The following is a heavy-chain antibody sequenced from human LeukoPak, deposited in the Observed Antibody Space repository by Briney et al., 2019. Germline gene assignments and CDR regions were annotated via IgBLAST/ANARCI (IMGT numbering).Heavy chain of an antibody. CDR2: MNPNSGNT. D-gene: IGHD3-16*02. CDR1: GYTFTSYD. V-gene: IGHV1-8*01. Sequence: ASVKVSCKASGYTFTSYDINWVRQATGQGLEWMGWMNPNSGNTGYAQKFQGRVAMTRNTSISTAYMELSSLRSEDTAVYYCSRNSNSHVYVSIWGSYRCLYYNYMDVWGNGPTVT. CDR3: SRNSNSHVYVSIWGSYRCLYYNYMDV. J-gene: IGHJ6*03.